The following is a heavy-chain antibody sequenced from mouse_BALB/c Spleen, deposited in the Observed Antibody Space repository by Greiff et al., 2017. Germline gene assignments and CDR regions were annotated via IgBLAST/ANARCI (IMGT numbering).Heavy chain of an antibody. J-gene: IGHJ4*01. Sequence: VQLQQPGAELVKPGASVKLSCKASGYTFTSYWMHWVKQRPGQGLEWIGEIDPSDSYTNYNQKFKGKATLTVDKSSSTAYMQLSSLTSEDSAVYYCARGSTTVVEGYAMDYWGQGTSVTVSS. V-gene: IGHV1-69*02. CDR2: IDPSDSYT. CDR1: GYTFTSYW. D-gene: IGHD1-1*01. CDR3: ARGSTTVVEGYAMDY.